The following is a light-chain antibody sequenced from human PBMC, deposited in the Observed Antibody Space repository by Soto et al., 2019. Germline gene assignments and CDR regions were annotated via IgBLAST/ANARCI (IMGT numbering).Light chain of an antibody. CDR3: SSYAGSNNSV. Sequence: QSVLTQPPSASGSPGQSVTISCTGTSSDVGGNNYVSWYQQHPGKAPKLMIYEVSKRPSGVPDRFSGSKSGNTASLTVPGLQAEDEADYYCSSYAGSNNSVFGTGTKVTVL. CDR2: EVS. V-gene: IGLV2-8*01. CDR1: SSDVGGNNY. J-gene: IGLJ1*01.